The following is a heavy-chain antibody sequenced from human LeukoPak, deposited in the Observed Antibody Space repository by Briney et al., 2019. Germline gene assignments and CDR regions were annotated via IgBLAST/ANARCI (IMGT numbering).Heavy chain of an antibody. CDR3: ARGLYDDIGGF. V-gene: IGHV3-53*01. CDR2: IYSGGTI. D-gene: IGHD2-15*01. CDR1: GFTVSNNY. J-gene: IGHJ3*01. Sequence: GGSLRLSCAASGFTVSNNYMSWVSQAPGRGLEWVSVIYSGGTIYYADSVKGRFIISRDNSKNTLFLQMNSLRADDTAVYYCARGLYDDIGGFWGQGTMVTVSS.